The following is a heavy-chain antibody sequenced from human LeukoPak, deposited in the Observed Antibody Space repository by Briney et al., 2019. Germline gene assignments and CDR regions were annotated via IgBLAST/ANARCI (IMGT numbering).Heavy chain of an antibody. CDR3: ARTAWELRTPIDY. J-gene: IGHJ4*02. CDR1: GFTFSSYA. D-gene: IGHD1-26*01. Sequence: QAGGSLRLSCAASGFTFSSYAMSWVRQAPGKGLEWVSAISGSGGSTYYADSVKGRFTISRDNAKNSLYLQMNSLRAEDTAVYYCARTAWELRTPIDYWGQGTLVTVSS. CDR2: ISGSGGST. V-gene: IGHV3-23*01.